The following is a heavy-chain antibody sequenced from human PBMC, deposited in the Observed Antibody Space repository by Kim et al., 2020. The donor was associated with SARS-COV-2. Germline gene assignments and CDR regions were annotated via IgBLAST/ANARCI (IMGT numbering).Heavy chain of an antibody. D-gene: IGHD6-13*01. J-gene: IGHJ6*02. V-gene: IGHV1-69*13. Sequence: SVKVSCKASGGTFSSYAISWVRQAPGQGLEWMGGIIPIFGTANYAQKFQGRVTITADESTSTAYMELSSLRSEDTAVYYCARAQIAAAGYYYYGMDVWGQGTTVTVSS. CDR1: GGTFSSYA. CDR3: ARAQIAAAGYYYYGMDV. CDR2: IIPIFGTA.